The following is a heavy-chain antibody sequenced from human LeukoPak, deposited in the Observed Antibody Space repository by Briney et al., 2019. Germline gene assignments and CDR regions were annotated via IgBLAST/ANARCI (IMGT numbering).Heavy chain of an antibody. CDR2: IYYSGST. CDR3: ARHSGSYRWFDY. V-gene: IGHV4-39*01. D-gene: IGHD1-26*01. J-gene: IGHJ4*02. CDR1: GGSISSSSYY. Sequence: PSETLSLTCTVSGGSISSSSYYWGWVRQPPGKGLGWIGSIYYSGSTYYNPSLKSRVTISVDTSKNQFSLKLSSVTAADTAVYYCARHSGSYRWFDYWGQGTLVTVSS.